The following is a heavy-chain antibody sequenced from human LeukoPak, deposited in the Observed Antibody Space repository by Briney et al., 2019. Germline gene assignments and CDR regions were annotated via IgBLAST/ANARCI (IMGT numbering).Heavy chain of an antibody. Sequence: PSETLSLTCTVSGGSISSYYWSWIRQPPGKGLEWIGYMYYSGSTNYNPTLKSRVTISVDTSKNQFSLKLSSVTAADTAVYYCARLKDSSGLGAFDIWGQGTMVTVSS. J-gene: IGHJ3*02. V-gene: IGHV4-59*08. CDR2: MYYSGST. D-gene: IGHD3-22*01. CDR1: GGSISSYY. CDR3: ARLKDSSGLGAFDI.